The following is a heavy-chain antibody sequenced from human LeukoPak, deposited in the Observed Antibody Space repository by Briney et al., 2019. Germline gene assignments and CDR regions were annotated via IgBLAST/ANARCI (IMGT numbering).Heavy chain of an antibody. Sequence: SVKVSCKASGGTFISYAISWVRQAPGQGLEWMGGIIPIFGTANYAQKFQGRVTITADESTSTAYMELSSLRSEDTAVYYCARAPPGRDGYEPSYFDLWGRGTLVTVSS. D-gene: IGHD5-24*01. J-gene: IGHJ2*01. CDR2: IIPIFGTA. CDR1: GGTFISYA. CDR3: ARAPPGRDGYEPSYFDL. V-gene: IGHV1-69*13.